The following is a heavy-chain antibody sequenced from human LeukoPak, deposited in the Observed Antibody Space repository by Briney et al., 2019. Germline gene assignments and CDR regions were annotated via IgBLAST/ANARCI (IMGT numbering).Heavy chain of an antibody. CDR3: ARALLRIAAAVPYFDY. CDR2: IKQDGSEK. CDR1: GFTFSSYW. V-gene: IGHV3-7*01. Sequence: GGSLRLSCAASGFTFSSYWMSWVRQAPGKGLEWVANIKQDGSEKYYVDSAKGRFTISRDNAKNSLYLQMNSLRAEDTAVYYCARALLRIAAAVPYFDYWGQGTLVTVSS. D-gene: IGHD6-13*01. J-gene: IGHJ4*02.